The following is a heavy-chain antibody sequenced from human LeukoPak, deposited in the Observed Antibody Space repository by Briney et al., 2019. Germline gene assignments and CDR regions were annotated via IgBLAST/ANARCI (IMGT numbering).Heavy chain of an antibody. CDR3: ARSGGYIDY. CDR1: GFTFSNYW. J-gene: IGHJ4*02. CDR2: INTDGSTS. Sequence: GGSLRLSCAASGFTFSNYWMHWVRQAPGKGLVWVSHINTDGSTSGYADSVKGRFTISGDNAKNTLYLQMNSLRPEDTAIYYCARSGGYIDYWGQGTLVTVSS. V-gene: IGHV3-74*01. D-gene: IGHD3-22*01.